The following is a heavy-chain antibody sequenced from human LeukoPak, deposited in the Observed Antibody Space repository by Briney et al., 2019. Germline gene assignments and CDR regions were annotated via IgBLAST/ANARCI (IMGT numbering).Heavy chain of an antibody. CDR1: GYTFTDYF. CDR2: INPNSGGT. J-gene: IGHJ6*03. V-gene: IGHV1-2*02. Sequence: VASVKVSCKASGYTFTDYFMHWVRQAPGQGLEWMGWINPNSGGTNYAHKFQGRVTMTRDTSISTAYMELSRLRSDDTAVYYCATKRRGYSYGAYYYYYMDVWGKGTTVTVSS. CDR3: ATKRRGYSYGAYYYYYMDV. D-gene: IGHD5-18*01.